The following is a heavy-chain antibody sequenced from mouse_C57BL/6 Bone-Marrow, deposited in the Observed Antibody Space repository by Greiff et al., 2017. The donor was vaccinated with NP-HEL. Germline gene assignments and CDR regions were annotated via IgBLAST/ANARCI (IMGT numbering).Heavy chain of an antibody. CDR3: ARRGLRPWFAY. V-gene: IGHV1-50*01. CDR2: IDPSDSYT. D-gene: IGHD2-4*01. Sequence: QVQLQQPGAELVKPGASVKLSCKASGYTFTSYWMQWVKQRPGQGLEWIGEIDPSDSYTNYNQKFKGKATLTVDTSSSTAYMQLSSLTSEDSAVYYCARRGLRPWFAYWGQGTLVTGSA. CDR1: GYTFTSYW. J-gene: IGHJ3*01.